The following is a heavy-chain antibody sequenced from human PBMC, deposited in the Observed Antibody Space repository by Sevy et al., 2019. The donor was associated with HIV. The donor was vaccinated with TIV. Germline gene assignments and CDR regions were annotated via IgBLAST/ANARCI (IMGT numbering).Heavy chain of an antibody. CDR2: ITNSGTTK. CDR1: GITFSDHY. V-gene: IGHV3-11*01. Sequence: GGSLRLSCAASGITFSDHYMSWIRQAPGKGLEWVAYITNSGTTKYYADSVKGRFTISRDNARNSLYLQMNSLTAGDAAVYYCVRDSPYTSDDHWYFGIDVWGQGTTVTVSS. D-gene: IGHD3-22*01. J-gene: IGHJ6*02. CDR3: VRDSPYTSDDHWYFGIDV.